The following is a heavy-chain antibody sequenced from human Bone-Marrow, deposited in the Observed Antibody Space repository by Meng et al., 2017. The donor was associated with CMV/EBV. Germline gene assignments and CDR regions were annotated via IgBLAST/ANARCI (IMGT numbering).Heavy chain of an antibody. Sequence: GESLKISCAASGFTFSSYWMSWVRQAPGKGLEWVANIKQDGSEKYYVDSVKGRFTISRDNAKNSLYLQMNSLRAEDTALYYCARGQYSGYDNYFDHWGQGTLVTVSS. J-gene: IGHJ4*02. CDR2: IKQDGSEK. V-gene: IGHV3-7*01. CDR1: GFTFSSYW. D-gene: IGHD5-12*01. CDR3: ARGQYSGYDNYFDH.